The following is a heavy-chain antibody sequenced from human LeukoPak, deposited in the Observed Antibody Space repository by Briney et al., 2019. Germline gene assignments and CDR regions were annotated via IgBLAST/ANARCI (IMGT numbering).Heavy chain of an antibody. Sequence: GGSLRLSCAASRFTFSSYSMNWVRQAPGKGLEWVSSISSSSSYIYYADSVKGRFTISRDNAKNSLYLQMNSLRAEDTAVYYRAKSGLNRFDYWGQGTLVTVSS. CDR3: AKSGLNRFDY. V-gene: IGHV3-21*01. CDR2: ISSSSSYI. D-gene: IGHD2-15*01. J-gene: IGHJ4*02. CDR1: RFTFSSYS.